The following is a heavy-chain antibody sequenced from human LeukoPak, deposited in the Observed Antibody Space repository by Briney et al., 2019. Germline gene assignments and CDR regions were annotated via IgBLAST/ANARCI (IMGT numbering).Heavy chain of an antibody. Sequence: GASLKISCKGSGYSFTSYWIGWVRQLPGKGLEWMGIIYPGDSDTRYSPSFQGQVTISADKSTSTAYLQWVSLKASDTAMYYCARRSSGWYQDYWGQGTLVTVSS. J-gene: IGHJ4*02. D-gene: IGHD6-19*01. CDR1: GYSFTSYW. CDR2: IYPGDSDT. V-gene: IGHV5-51*01. CDR3: ARRSSGWYQDY.